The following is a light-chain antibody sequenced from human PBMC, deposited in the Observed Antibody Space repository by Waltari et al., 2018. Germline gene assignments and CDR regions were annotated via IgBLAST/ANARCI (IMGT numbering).Light chain of an antibody. J-gene: IGKJ3*01. Sequence: EIVLTQSPGTLSLSPGERATLSCRASQSVSSSYLAWYQQKPGQAPRILIYGASSRATGIPDRFSGSGSGTDFTLTISRLEPEDFAVYYCQQYGSSPRFGPGTKVDIK. V-gene: IGKV3-20*01. CDR2: GAS. CDR3: QQYGSSPR. CDR1: QSVSSSY.